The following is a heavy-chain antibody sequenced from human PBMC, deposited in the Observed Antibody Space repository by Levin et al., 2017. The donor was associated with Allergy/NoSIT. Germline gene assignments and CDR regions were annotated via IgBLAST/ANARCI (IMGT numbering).Heavy chain of an antibody. CDR3: ARNYVGGSGPVGY. CDR1: GFTFSSYG. D-gene: IGHD3-10*01. Sequence: SCAASGFTFSSYGMHWVRQAPGKGLEWVAVIWYDGSNKYYADSVKGRFTISRDNSKNTLYLQMNSLRAEDTAVYYCARNYVGGSGPVGYWGQGTLVTVSS. CDR2: IWYDGSNK. V-gene: IGHV3-33*01. J-gene: IGHJ4*02.